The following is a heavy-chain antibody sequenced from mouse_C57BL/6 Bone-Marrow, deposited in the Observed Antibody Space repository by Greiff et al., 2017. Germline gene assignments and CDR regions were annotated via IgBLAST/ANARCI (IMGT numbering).Heavy chain of an antibody. Sequence: VQLQQPGAELVKPGASVKISCKASGYSFTGYFMNWVKQSPGQGLEWIGRINPCNGDTYYNQKFKGKATLTVDKSSSTAHMELLSLTSEDFAVYYCASRDAMDYWGQGTSATVSA. CDR3: ASRDAMDY. V-gene: IGHV1-37*01. CDR2: INPCNGDT. J-gene: IGHJ4*01. CDR1: GYSFTGYF.